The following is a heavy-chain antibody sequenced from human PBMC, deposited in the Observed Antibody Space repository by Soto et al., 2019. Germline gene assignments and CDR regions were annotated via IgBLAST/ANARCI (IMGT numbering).Heavy chain of an antibody. Sequence: PGGSLRLSCAASGFTFSSYAMHWVRQAPGKGLEWVAVISYDGSNKYYADSVKGRFTISRDNSKNTLYLQMNSLRAEDTAVYYCAKETFVVVPAAILPYGMDVWGQGTTVTVSS. CDR3: AKETFVVVPAAILPYGMDV. J-gene: IGHJ6*02. CDR1: GFTFSSYA. CDR2: ISYDGSNK. V-gene: IGHV3-30-3*01. D-gene: IGHD2-2*02.